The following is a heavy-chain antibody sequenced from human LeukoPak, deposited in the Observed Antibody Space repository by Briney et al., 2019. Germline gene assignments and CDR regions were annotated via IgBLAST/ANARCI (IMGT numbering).Heavy chain of an antibody. CDR1: GFTFSSYG. J-gene: IGHJ4*02. Sequence: GGSLRLSCAASGFTFSSYGMHWVRQAPGKGLEWVAVISYDGSNKYYADSVKGRFTISRDNSKNTLYLQMNSLRAEDTAVYYCAKDQAAYCGGDCYNFDYWGQGTLVTVSS. V-gene: IGHV3-30*18. CDR2: ISYDGSNK. CDR3: AKDQAAYCGGDCYNFDY. D-gene: IGHD2-21*02.